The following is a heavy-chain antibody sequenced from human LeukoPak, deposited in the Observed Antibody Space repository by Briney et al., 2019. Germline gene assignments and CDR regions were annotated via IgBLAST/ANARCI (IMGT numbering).Heavy chain of an antibody. V-gene: IGHV4-59*01. CDR3: ARDEYNWFDP. Sequence: SETLSLTCTVSSGSISSYYWSWIRQPPAKALEWIGYIYYSGSTNYNPSLKSRVTISEDTSKNQCSLKLSSVTAADTAVYYCARDEYNWFDPWGQGTLVTVSS. CDR2: IYYSGST. CDR1: SGSISSYY. J-gene: IGHJ5*02.